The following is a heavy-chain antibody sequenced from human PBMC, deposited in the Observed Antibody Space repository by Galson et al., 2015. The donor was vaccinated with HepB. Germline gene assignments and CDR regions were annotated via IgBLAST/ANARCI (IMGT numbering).Heavy chain of an antibody. Sequence: TLSLTCAVSGGFISSGGYYWNWIRQHPEKGLEWIGSIYYRTKYNPSFQSRVTRSVETPKNQFSLNLTSVTAADTAIYYCAREDEYGRNYVWGQGIRVIVSA. J-gene: IGHJ4*02. CDR1: GGFISSGGYY. CDR3: AREDEYGRNYV. D-gene: IGHD3-16*01. V-gene: IGHV4-31*11. CDR2: IYYRT.